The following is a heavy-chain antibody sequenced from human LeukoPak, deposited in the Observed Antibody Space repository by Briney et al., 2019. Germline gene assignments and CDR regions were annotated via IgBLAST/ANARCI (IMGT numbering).Heavy chain of an antibody. CDR3: AREVVVRTLDP. D-gene: IGHD3-22*01. Sequence: GGSLRLSCAASGFTFSSYAMSWVRQAPGKGLEWVSVIYSGGSTYYADSVKGRSTISRDNSKNTLYLQMNSLRAEDTAVYYCAREVVVRTLDPWGQGTLVTVSS. CDR1: GFTFSSYA. J-gene: IGHJ5*02. V-gene: IGHV3-66*01. CDR2: IYSGGST.